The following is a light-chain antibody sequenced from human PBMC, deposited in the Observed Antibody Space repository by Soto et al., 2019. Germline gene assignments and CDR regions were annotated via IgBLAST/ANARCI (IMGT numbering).Light chain of an antibody. Sequence: QSVLTQPASVSGSPGQSITISCTVTIIGVCGYAYVSWYQQHPGKAPKLMIYDVTNRPSGVSNRFSGSKSGNTASLTISGLQAEDEADYYCSSYTSSNTLEVFGTGTKVTVL. CDR1: IIGVCGYAY. J-gene: IGLJ1*01. CDR3: SSYTSSNTLEV. CDR2: DVT. V-gene: IGLV2-14*01.